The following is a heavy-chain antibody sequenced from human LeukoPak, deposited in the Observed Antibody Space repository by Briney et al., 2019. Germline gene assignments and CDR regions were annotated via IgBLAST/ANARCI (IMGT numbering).Heavy chain of an antibody. J-gene: IGHJ4*02. Sequence: GGSLRLSCAASGFTFSSYSMNWVRQAPGKGLEWVSSISSSSSYIYYADSVKGRFTISRDNAKNSLYLQMNSLRAEDTAVYYCARDPRAHIVVGWLREWYFDYWGQGTLVTVSS. CDR3: ARDPRAHIVVGWLREWYFDY. CDR1: GFTFSSYS. V-gene: IGHV3-21*01. CDR2: ISSSSSYI. D-gene: IGHD2-2*01.